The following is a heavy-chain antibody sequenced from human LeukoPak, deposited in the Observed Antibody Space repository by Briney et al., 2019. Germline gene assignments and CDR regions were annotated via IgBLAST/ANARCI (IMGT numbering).Heavy chain of an antibody. D-gene: IGHD3-3*01. CDR1: RFTLSSYW. CDR2: INTDGSST. CDR3: AKMGSPHYDFWSGYM. Sequence: GGSLRLSCAASRFTLSSYWMHWVRQAPGKGLVWVSRINTDGSSTNYADSVKGRFTISRDNSKNTLYLQMNSLRAEDTAIYYCAKMGSPHYDFWSGYMWGQGTLVTVSS. J-gene: IGHJ4*02. V-gene: IGHV3-74*01.